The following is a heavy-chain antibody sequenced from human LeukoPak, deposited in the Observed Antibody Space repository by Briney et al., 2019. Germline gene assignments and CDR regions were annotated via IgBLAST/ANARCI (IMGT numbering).Heavy chain of an antibody. CDR2: MNPNSGNT. D-gene: IGHD4-23*01. CDR3: ARAYYGGWTNYFDS. J-gene: IGHJ4*02. V-gene: IGHV1-8*01. Sequence: GASVKVSCKASGYTFTSYDINWVRQATGQGLEWMGWMNPNSGNTGYAQKFQGRVTMTRNTSISTAYMELSSLRSEDTAVYYCARAYYGGWTNYFDSWGQGTLVTVSS. CDR1: GYTFTSYD.